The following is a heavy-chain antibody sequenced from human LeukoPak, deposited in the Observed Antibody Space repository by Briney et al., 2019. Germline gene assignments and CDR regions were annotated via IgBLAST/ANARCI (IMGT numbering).Heavy chain of an antibody. D-gene: IGHD3-10*01. CDR3: AKGYYYGSGSYYPFDY. CDR2: ISGSGGST. V-gene: IGHV3-23*01. CDR1: GFTFSSYG. J-gene: IGHJ4*02. Sequence: GGSLRLSCAASGFTFSSYGMHWVRQAPGKGLEWVSAISGSGGSTYYADSVKGRFTISRDNSKNTLYLQMNSLRAEDTAVYYCAKGYYYGSGSYYPFDYWGQGTLVTVSS.